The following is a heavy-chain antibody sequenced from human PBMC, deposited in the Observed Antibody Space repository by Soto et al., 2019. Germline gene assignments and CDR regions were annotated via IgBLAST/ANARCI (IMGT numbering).Heavy chain of an antibody. CDR3: ARDSTHGYGDYGPAY. V-gene: IGHV3-33*01. CDR2: IWYDGRNK. Sequence: QVQLVESGGGVVQPGRSLRLSCAASGFTFSSYGMHWVRQAPGKGLEWVAVIWYDGRNKYYADSVKGRFTISRDNSKNTLYLQVNSLRAEDTAVYYCARDSTHGYGDYGPAYWGQGTLVTVSS. CDR1: GFTFSSYG. J-gene: IGHJ4*02. D-gene: IGHD4-17*01.